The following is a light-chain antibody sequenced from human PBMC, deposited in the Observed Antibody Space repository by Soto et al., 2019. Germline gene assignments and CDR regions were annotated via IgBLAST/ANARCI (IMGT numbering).Light chain of an antibody. CDR2: GAS. J-gene: IGKJ3*01. CDR1: ESVSTN. V-gene: IGKV3-15*01. CDR3: QQYSSWSFT. Sequence: EIVMTQSPATLSLSPGERATLSCRASESVSTNLAWYQQKAGQAPRLLIYGASTRATGIPARFSGSGSGTEFTLTISSLQSEDFAVYYCQQYSSWSFTFGPGTKVDIK.